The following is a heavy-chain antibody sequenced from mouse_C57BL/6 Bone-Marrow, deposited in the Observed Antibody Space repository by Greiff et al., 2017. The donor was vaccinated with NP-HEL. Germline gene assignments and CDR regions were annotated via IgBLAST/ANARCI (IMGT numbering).Heavy chain of an antibody. CDR3: ARSYDGSSLAWFAY. CDR1: GYTFTSYW. CDR2: IDPSDSET. Sequence: QVQLQQPGAELVRPGSSVKLSCKASGYTFTSYWMHWVKQRPIQGLEWIGNIDPSDSETHYNQKFKDKATLTVDKSSSTAYMQLSSLTSEDSAVYYCARSYDGSSLAWFAYWGQGTLVTVSA. V-gene: IGHV1-52*01. J-gene: IGHJ3*01. D-gene: IGHD1-1*01.